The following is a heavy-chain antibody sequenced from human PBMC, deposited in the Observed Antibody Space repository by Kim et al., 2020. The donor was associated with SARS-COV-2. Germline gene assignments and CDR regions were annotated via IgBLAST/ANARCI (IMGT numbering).Heavy chain of an antibody. J-gene: IGHJ4*02. Sequence: EGSEKYYVDPAKGRFTISRDNAKNSLYLEMNSLRDEDTAVYYCARANNFNYWGQGTLVTVS. CDR2: EGSEK. CDR3: ARANNFNY. D-gene: IGHD7-27*01. V-gene: IGHV3-7*03.